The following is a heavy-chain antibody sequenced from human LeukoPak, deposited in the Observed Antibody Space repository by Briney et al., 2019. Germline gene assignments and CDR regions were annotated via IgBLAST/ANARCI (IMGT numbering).Heavy chain of an antibody. CDR3: AKDPSWGYYFDY. D-gene: IGHD7-27*01. Sequence: GGSLRLSCAASGFTFSSYGMHWVRQAPGKGLEWVAFIRYDGSNKYYADSVKGRFTISRDNSKNTLYLQINSLRAEDTALDYCAKDPSWGYYFDYWGQGTPVTVSS. J-gene: IGHJ4*02. CDR1: GFTFSSYG. CDR2: IRYDGSNK. V-gene: IGHV3-30*02.